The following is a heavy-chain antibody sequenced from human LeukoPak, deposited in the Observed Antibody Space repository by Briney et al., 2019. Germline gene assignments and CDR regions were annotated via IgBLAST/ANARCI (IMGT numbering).Heavy chain of an antibody. CDR2: ISGSGGST. D-gene: IGHD2-15*01. J-gene: IGHJ5*02. V-gene: IGHV3-23*01. Sequence: GGSLRLSCAASGFTFSSYAMSWVRQAPGQGLEWVSAISGSGGSTYYADSVKGRFTISRDNSKNTLYLQMNSLRAEDTAVYYCAKLGIVVVVAATTWFDPWGQGTLVTVSS. CDR1: GFTFSSYA. CDR3: AKLGIVVVVAATTWFDP.